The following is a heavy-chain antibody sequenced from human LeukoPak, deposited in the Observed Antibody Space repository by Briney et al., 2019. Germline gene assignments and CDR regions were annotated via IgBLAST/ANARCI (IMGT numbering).Heavy chain of an antibody. CDR3: ARGTGGVDY. J-gene: IGHJ4*02. V-gene: IGHV3-48*03. CDR2: ISSSGSTI. CDR1: GFTFSSYE. Sequence: GGSLRLSCAASGFTFSSYEMNWVRQAPGKGLEWVSYISSSGSTIYYADSVKGRFTISRDNSKNTLYLQMNSLIAEDTAIYYCARGTGGVDYWGQGTLVTVSS. D-gene: IGHD7-27*01.